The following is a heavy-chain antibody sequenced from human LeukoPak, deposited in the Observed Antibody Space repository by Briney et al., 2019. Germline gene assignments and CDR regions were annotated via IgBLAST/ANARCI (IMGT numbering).Heavy chain of an antibody. Sequence: SETLSLTCTVSGGSVSSGSYYWSWIRQPPGKGLEWIGYIYYSGSTNYNPSLKSRVTISVDTSKNQFSLKLSSVTAADTAVYYCARERVVPAALAYYYYGMDVWGQGTTVTVSS. CDR1: GGSVSSGSYY. CDR3: ARERVVPAALAYYYYGMDV. V-gene: IGHV4-61*01. J-gene: IGHJ6*02. CDR2: IYYSGST. D-gene: IGHD2-2*01.